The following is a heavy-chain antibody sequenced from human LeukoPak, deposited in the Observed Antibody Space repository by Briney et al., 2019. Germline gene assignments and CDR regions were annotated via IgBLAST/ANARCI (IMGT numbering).Heavy chain of an antibody. V-gene: IGHV4-31*03. CDR3: ARAYDSSGYSFPDAFDI. CDR2: IYYSGST. J-gene: IGHJ3*02. Sequence: SQTLSLTCTVSGGSISSGGYYWSWIRQHPGKGLEWIGYIYYSGSTYYNPSLKSRVTISVDTSKNQFSLKLSSVTAADTAVYYCARAYDSSGYSFPDAFDIWGQGTMVTVSS. D-gene: IGHD3-22*01. CDR1: GGSISSGGYY.